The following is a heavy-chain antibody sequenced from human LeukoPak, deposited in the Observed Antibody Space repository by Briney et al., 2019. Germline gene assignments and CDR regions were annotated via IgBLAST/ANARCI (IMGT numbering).Heavy chain of an antibody. CDR1: GGSISSSSYY. CDR2: IYYSGST. V-gene: IGHV4-39*07. J-gene: IGHJ4*02. D-gene: IGHD5-24*01. CDR3: ARGKDGYTYLFDY. Sequence: SETLSLTCTVSGGSISSSSYYWGWIRQPPGKGLEWIGSIYYSGSTYYNPSLKSRVTISVATSKKQFSLKLSSVTAADTAVYHCARGKDGYTYLFDYWGQGSLVTVSS.